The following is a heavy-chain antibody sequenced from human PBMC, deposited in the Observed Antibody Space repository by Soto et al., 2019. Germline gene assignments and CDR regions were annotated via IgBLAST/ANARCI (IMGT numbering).Heavy chain of an antibody. Sequence: PGESLKISCKVSGYTFTRYWISWVRQMPGKGLEWMGRIDPSDSYINYSPSYQGHVTISTDKSISTSYLQWSSLKASDTAMYYCARHGGYIYSGFDYWGQGTLVTVSS. CDR2: IDPSDSYI. CDR3: ARHGGYIYSGFDY. CDR1: GYTFTRYW. D-gene: IGHD4-17*01. V-gene: IGHV5-10-1*01. J-gene: IGHJ4*02.